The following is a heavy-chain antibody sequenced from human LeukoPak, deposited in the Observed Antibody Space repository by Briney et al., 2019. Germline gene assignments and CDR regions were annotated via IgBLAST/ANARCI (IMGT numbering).Heavy chain of an antibody. J-gene: IGHJ3*02. CDR2: IRYDGSNK. D-gene: IGHD3-22*01. CDR3: AKDPYYYDSSGYYYHRAFDI. V-gene: IGHV3-30*02. Sequence: GGSLRLSCAASGFTFSSYGMHWVRQAPRKGLEWVAFIRYDGSNKYYADSVKGRFTISRDNSKNTLYLQMNSLRAEDTAVYYCAKDPYYYDSSGYYYHRAFDIWGQGTMVTVSS. CDR1: GFTFSSYG.